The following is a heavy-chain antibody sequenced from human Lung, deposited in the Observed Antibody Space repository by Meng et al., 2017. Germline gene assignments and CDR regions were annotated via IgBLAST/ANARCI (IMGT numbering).Heavy chain of an antibody. CDR1: GYSFTSYA. D-gene: IGHD6-19*01. CDR2: LSPVDGKT. J-gene: IGHJ4*02. V-gene: IGHV1-3*01. CDR3: AREVPYTSGWYPQGH. Sequence: QVQLVQSGAEVKKLGAPLRVSCKPSGYSFTSYAMQWAGQAPGQRLEWMGWLSPVDGKTKYSQNFQGRVTITRDTSASTAYMELSSLRSEDTAVYYCAREVPYTSGWYPQGHWGQGTLVTVSS.